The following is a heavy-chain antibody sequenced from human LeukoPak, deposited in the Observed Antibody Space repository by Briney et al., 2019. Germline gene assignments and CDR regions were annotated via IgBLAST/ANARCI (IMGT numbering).Heavy chain of an antibody. Sequence: KPSETLSLTCTVSGGSISSYYWSWIRQPPGKGLEWIGYIYYSGSTNYNPSLKSRVTISVDTSKNQFSLKLSSVTAADTAVYYCARASRHHTLYYYYYGMDVWGQGTTVTVSS. CDR3: ARASRHHTLYYYYYGMDV. CDR1: GGSISSYY. D-gene: IGHD3-16*01. J-gene: IGHJ6*02. CDR2: IYYSGST. V-gene: IGHV4-59*01.